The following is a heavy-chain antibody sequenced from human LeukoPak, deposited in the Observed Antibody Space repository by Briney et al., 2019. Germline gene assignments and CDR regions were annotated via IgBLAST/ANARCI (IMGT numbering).Heavy chain of an antibody. D-gene: IGHD5-12*01. CDR1: DYTFTNYG. J-gene: IGHJ6*02. V-gene: IGHV1-18*01. CDR2: ISTHDGHT. Sequence: ASVKVSCKASDYTFTNYGITWVRQAPGQGLEWMGWISTHDGHTICAQDLQGRVTMTTDTSTTTAYMELRRLKSDDTAVYYCARAEGIVATIVGYYYYYGMDVWGQGTTVTVSS. CDR3: ARAEGIVATIVGYYYYYGMDV.